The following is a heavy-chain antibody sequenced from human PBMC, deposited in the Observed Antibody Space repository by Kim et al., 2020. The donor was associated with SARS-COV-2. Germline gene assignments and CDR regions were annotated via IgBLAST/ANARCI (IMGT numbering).Heavy chain of an antibody. J-gene: IGHJ5*02. Sequence: SETLSLTCAVYGGSFSGYYWSWIRQPPGKGLEWIGEINHSGSTNYNPSLKSRVTISVDTSKNQFSLKLSSVTAADTAVYYCARAHGRGYCSGGSCYPWFDPWGQGTLVTVSS. V-gene: IGHV4-34*01. D-gene: IGHD2-15*01. CDR2: INHSGST. CDR3: ARAHGRGYCSGGSCYPWFDP. CDR1: GGSFSGYY.